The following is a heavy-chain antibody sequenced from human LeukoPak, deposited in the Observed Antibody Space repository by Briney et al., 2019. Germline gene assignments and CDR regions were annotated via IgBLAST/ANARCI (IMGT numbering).Heavy chain of an antibody. D-gene: IGHD1-1*01. J-gene: IGHJ4*02. V-gene: IGHV3-48*01. CDR1: EFSVGSNY. CDR2: ISSRSATI. CDR3: ASEGTTGTTWGPDY. Sequence: GGSLRLSCAASEFSVGSNYMTWVRQAPGKGLEWVSYISSRSATIYYADSVKGRFTISRDNAKNSLYLQMNSLRAEDTAVYYCASEGTTGTTWGPDYWGQGTLVTVSS.